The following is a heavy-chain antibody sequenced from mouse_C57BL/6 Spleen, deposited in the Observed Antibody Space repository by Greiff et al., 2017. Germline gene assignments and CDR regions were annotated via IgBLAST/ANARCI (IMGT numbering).Heavy chain of an antibody. CDR1: GFTFSSYA. D-gene: IGHD1-1*01. CDR2: ISDGGSYT. Sequence: EVQLVESGGGLVKPGGSLKLSCAASGFTFSSYAMSWVRQTPEKRLEWVATISDGGSYTYYPDNVKGRFTISRNNAKNNLYLQMSHLKSEDTAVYYCAREIRYGIYYYGSGYFDVWGTGTTVTVSS. V-gene: IGHV5-4*01. J-gene: IGHJ1*03. CDR3: AREIRYGIYYYGSGYFDV.